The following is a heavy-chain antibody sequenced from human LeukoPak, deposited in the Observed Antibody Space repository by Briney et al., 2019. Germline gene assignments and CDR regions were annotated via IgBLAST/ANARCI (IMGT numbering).Heavy chain of an antibody. CDR3: ARGDFWSGYYTGLY. V-gene: IGHV3-53*04. D-gene: IGHD3-3*01. CDR2: IYSGGST. J-gene: IGHJ4*02. Sequence: GGSLRLSCAASGFTVTTHYMSWVRQAPGKGLEWVSVIYSGGSTYYADPVKARFTISRHNSKNTLSLQMDSLRDEDTAVYYCARGDFWSGYYTGLYWGQGTLVTASS. CDR1: GFTVTTHY.